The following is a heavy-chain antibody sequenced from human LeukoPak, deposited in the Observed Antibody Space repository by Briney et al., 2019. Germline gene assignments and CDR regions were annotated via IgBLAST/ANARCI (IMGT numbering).Heavy chain of an antibody. CDR1: GFMFSGYA. D-gene: IGHD5-18*01. J-gene: IGHJ4*02. V-gene: IGHV3-33*01. Sequence: GGSLRLSCAAPGFMFSGYAMHWVRQAPGKGLGWVAVIWYDGSNEYYADSVKGRLTISRDNSMNTMYLQMNSLRDEDTALYYCARGLGYSYGYGIDNWGQGTLVTVSS. CDR2: IWYDGSNE. CDR3: ARGLGYSYGYGIDN.